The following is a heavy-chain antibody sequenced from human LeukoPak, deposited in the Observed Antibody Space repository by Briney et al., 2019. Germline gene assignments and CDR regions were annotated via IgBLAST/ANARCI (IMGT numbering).Heavy chain of an antibody. CDR1: GFTVSSNY. J-gene: IGHJ4*02. D-gene: IGHD3-10*01. CDR3: AKDSGGVLWFGDFDPGY. CDR2: ISGSGGST. V-gene: IGHV3-23*01. Sequence: PGGSLRLSCAASGFTVSSNYMSWVRQAPGKGLEWVSAISGSGGSTYYADSVKGRFTISRDNSKNTLYLQMNSLRAEDTAVYYCAKDSGGVLWFGDFDPGYWGQGTLVTVSS.